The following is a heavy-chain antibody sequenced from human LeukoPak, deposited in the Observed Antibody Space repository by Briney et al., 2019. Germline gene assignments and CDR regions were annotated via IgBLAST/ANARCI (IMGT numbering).Heavy chain of an antibody. J-gene: IGHJ4*02. D-gene: IGHD3-9*01. CDR2: INHSGST. Sequence: PSETLSLTCAVYGGSSSVYHWSWIRQPPGKGLEWIGEINHSGSTNYIPSLKSRVTISVDTSKNLFSLRLNSVTAADTAVYFCVRVVKDILTGPTPGLPDNWGQGTLVTVSS. CDR1: GGSSSVYH. CDR3: VRVVKDILTGPTPGLPDN. V-gene: IGHV4-34*01.